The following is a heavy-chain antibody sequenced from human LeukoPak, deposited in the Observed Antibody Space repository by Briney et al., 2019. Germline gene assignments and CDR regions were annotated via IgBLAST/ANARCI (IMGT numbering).Heavy chain of an antibody. CDR3: ARDQTGDYYDSSGYYFYYFDY. J-gene: IGHJ4*02. CDR2: INHSGST. D-gene: IGHD3-22*01. CDR1: GGSFSGYY. Sequence: SSETLSLTCAVYGGSFSGYYWSWIRQPPGKGLEWIGEINHSGSTNYNPSLKSRVTISVDTSKNQFSLKLSSVTAADTAVYYCARDQTGDYYDSSGYYFYYFDYWGQGTLVTVSS. V-gene: IGHV4-34*01.